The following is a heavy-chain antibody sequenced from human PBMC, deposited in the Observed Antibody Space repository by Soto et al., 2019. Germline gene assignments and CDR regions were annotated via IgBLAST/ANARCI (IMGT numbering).Heavy chain of an antibody. J-gene: IGHJ6*03. CDR3: ARHFKQPTVTTYYYYYMDV. D-gene: IGHD4-17*01. V-gene: IGHV4-39*01. CDR1: GGSISSSSYY. Sequence: QLQLQESGPGLVKPSETLSLTCTVSGGSISSSSYYWGWIRQPPGKGLEWIGSIYYSGSTYYNPSLKSRVTISVDTSKNPFSLKLSSVTAADTAVYYCARHFKQPTVTTYYYYYMDVWGKGTTVTVSS. CDR2: IYYSGST.